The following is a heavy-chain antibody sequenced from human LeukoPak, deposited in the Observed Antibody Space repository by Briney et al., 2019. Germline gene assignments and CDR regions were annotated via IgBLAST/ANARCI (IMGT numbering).Heavy chain of an antibody. Sequence: PSQTLSLTCTVSGGSISSGGYYWSWIRQPPGKGLEWIGYIYHSGSTYYNPSLKSRVTISVDTSKNQFSLKLSSVTAADTAVYYCASIAVAAYFDYWGQGTLVTVSS. CDR3: ASIAVAAYFDY. V-gene: IGHV4-30-2*01. CDR2: IYHSGST. CDR1: GGSISSGGYY. D-gene: IGHD6-19*01. J-gene: IGHJ4*02.